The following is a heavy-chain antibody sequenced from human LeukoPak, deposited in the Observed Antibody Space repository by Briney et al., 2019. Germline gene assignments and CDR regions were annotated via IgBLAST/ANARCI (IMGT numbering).Heavy chain of an antibody. V-gene: IGHV4-59*01. CDR2: IYYSGST. CDR1: GGSISSYY. D-gene: IGHD2-15*01. CDR3: ARVVVVAAVISGAFDI. Sequence: SETLSLTCTVSGGSISSYYWSWIRQPPGKGLEWIGYIYYSGSTNYNPSLKSRVTISVDTSKNQFSLKLSSVTAADTAVYYCARVVVVAAVISGAFDIWGQGTMVTVSS. J-gene: IGHJ3*02.